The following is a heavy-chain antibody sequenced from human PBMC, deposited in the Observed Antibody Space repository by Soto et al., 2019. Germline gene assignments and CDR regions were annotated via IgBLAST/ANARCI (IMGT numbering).Heavy chain of an antibody. CDR3: SRDDGPRTTRRFDA. J-gene: IGHJ5*02. D-gene: IGHD1-1*01. CDR2: TYYYRSKWYI. Sequence: SQTLSLTCDISGDSVSSNNAAWNWIRQSPSRGLEWLGRTYYYRSKWYIDYAVSVKSRISINADTSKNQVSLQLNAVTPDDTAVYYCSRDDGPRTTRRFDARGQRILVTGSS. V-gene: IGHV6-1*01. CDR1: GDSVSSNNAA.